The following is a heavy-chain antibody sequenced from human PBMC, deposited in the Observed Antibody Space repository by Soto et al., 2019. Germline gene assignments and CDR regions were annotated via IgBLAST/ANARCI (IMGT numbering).Heavy chain of an antibody. J-gene: IGHJ4*02. CDR2: INHSGST. D-gene: IGHD3-3*01. CDR1: GGSFSGYY. Sequence: SETLSLTCAVYGGSFSGYYWSWIRQPPGKGLEWIGEINHSGSTNYNPSLKSRVTISVDTSKNQFSLKLSSVTAADTAVYYCARGGGYDFWSGYYGHFDYWGQGTLVTVSS. V-gene: IGHV4-34*01. CDR3: ARGGGYDFWSGYYGHFDY.